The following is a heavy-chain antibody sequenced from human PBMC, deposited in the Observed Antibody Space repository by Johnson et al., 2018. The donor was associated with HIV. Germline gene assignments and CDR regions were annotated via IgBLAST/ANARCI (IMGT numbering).Heavy chain of an antibody. Sequence: QVQLVESGGGVVQPGKSVTLSCVGSGLSFSNFGIHWVRQAPGKGPEWVAVISYDGSNKYYADSVKGRFTISRDNSKNTLYLQMNSLKTEDTAVYYCTVHSGERTDHDAFDIWGQGTMVTVSS. J-gene: IGHJ3*02. CDR3: TVHSGERTDHDAFDI. CDR2: ISYDGSNK. V-gene: IGHV3-30*03. CDR1: GLSFSNFG. D-gene: IGHD1-26*01.